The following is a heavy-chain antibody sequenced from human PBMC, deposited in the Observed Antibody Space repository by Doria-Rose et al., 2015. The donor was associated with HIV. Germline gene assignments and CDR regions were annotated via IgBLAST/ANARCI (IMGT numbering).Heavy chain of an antibody. V-gene: IGHV1-3*01. Sequence: QVQLVQSGAEVKKPGASVTXSCKTSGYTFSAYAIHWVRQAPGQRLEWMGWLNVGNGGTRYSRKFQDRVTITSDTSANTGYMALSSLRSEDTAVYYCARIXSLSSSSLGHWGQGTXXXXSS. D-gene: IGHD6-13*01. CDR3: ARIXSLSSSSLGH. CDR1: GYTFSAYA. J-gene: IGHJ4*02. CDR2: LNVGNGGT.